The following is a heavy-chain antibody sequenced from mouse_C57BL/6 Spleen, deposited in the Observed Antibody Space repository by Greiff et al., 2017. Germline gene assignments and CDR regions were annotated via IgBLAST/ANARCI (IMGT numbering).Heavy chain of an antibody. CDR2: IRNKANNHAT. CDR1: GFTFRDAW. CDR3: TRRDDYDDYFDY. D-gene: IGHD2-4*01. J-gene: IGHJ2*01. V-gene: IGHV6-6*01. Sequence: EVQLQESGGGLVQPGGSMKLSCAASGFTFRDAWMDWVRQSPEKGLEWVAEIRNKANNHATYYAESVKGRFTISRDDSKSSVYLQMNSLRAEDTGIYYCTRRDDYDDYFDYWGQGTTLTVSS.